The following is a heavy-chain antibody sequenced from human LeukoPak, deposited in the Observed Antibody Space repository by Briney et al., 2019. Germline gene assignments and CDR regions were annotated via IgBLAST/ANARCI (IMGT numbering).Heavy chain of an antibody. CDR2: MDPTGSQK. CDR1: QFTFNGSW. V-gene: IGHV3-7*01. J-gene: IGHJ4*02. Sequence: AGGFLRLSRAHSQFTFNGSWMNWVRQAPGKGLEWVANMDPTGSQKRYVDSVRGRFTISKDNPGASLYLDMHSLRAEDTAIYYCAIWTSGNYWGQGTLVTVSS. D-gene: IGHD1-1*01. CDR3: AIWTSGNY.